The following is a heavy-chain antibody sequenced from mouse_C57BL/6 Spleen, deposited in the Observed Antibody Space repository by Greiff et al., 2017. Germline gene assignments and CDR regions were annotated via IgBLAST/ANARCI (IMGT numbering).Heavy chain of an antibody. CDR2: IDPEDGET. D-gene: IGHD1-1*01. Sequence: VQLQQSGAELVKPGASVKLSCTASGFNIKDYYMHWVKQRTEQGLEWIGRIDPEDGETQYAPKFQGKATLTADTSSNKAYLQLSSLTSEDTAVYYCARITTVVATGYFDVWGTGTTVTVSS. J-gene: IGHJ1*03. CDR1: GFNIKDYY. CDR3: ARITTVVATGYFDV. V-gene: IGHV14-2*01.